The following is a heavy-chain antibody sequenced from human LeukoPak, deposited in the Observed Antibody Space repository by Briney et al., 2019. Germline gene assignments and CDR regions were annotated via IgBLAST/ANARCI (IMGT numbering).Heavy chain of an antibody. Sequence: KPSGTLSLTCTVSGGSISTYYWSWIRQPPGKGLEWIGYIYYSGSTNYNPSLKSRVTISVDTSKNQFSLKLSSVTAADTAVYYCARQEGLQFDYWGQGTLVTVSS. D-gene: IGHD5-24*01. CDR3: ARQEGLQFDY. CDR1: GGSISTYY. CDR2: IYYSGST. V-gene: IGHV4-59*08. J-gene: IGHJ4*02.